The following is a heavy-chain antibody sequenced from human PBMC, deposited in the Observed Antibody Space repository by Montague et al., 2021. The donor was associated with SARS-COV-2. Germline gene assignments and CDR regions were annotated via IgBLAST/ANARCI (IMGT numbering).Heavy chain of an antibody. V-gene: IGHV4-59*12. Sequence: SETLSLVCTVSGGSISTYYWSWIRQPPGKGLEWIGYICYSGSTNYSPSLKSRVTISVDTSKNQFSLKLSSVTAADTAVYYCARDGYNAHQNYWYFDLWGRGTLVTVSS. CDR2: ICYSGST. CDR3: ARDGYNAHQNYWYFDL. J-gene: IGHJ2*01. D-gene: IGHD5-24*01. CDR1: GGSISTYY.